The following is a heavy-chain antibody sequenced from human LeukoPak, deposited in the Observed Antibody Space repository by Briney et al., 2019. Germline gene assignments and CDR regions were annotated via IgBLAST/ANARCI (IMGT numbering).Heavy chain of an antibody. CDR3: ARAAGWYYYDSSGYYGGGDPSGAFDI. J-gene: IGHJ3*02. CDR2: ISHSGGT. D-gene: IGHD3-22*01. Sequence: SETLSLTCTVSGGSISSADYYWTWIRQPPGKGLEWIGYISHSGGTYYNSSLLSRVTMTTDTSTSTAYMELRSLRSDDTAVYYCARAAGWYYYDSSGYYGGGDPSGAFDIWGQGTMVTVSS. V-gene: IGHV4-30-2*01. CDR1: GGSISSADYY.